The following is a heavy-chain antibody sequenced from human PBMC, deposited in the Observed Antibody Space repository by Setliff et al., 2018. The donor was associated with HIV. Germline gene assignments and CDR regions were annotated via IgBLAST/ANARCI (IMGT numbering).Heavy chain of an antibody. CDR1: GGSISSSSYY. V-gene: IGHV4-39*07. CDR3: ASPKERYYYGSGTNVREYYGMDV. J-gene: IGHJ6*02. CDR2: IYYSGTT. D-gene: IGHD3-10*01. Sequence: SETLSLTCTVSGGSISSSSYYWGWIRQPPGKGLEWIGSIYYSGTTYYNPSHKSRITISVDTSKNQFSLKVNSVTAADTAVYYCASPKERYYYGSGTNVREYYGMDVWGQGTTVTVSS.